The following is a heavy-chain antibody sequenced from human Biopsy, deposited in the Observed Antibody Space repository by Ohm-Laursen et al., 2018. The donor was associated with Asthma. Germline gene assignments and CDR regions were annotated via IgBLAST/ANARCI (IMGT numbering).Heavy chain of an antibody. CDR1: GFTFHNYV. J-gene: IGHJ4*02. V-gene: IGHV3-30-3*01. Sequence: SLRLSCSASGFTFHNYVMHWVRQAPGKGLEWAAGIFFDGSNKYYADSVKGRFTISRDNSKDTLYLQVNSLRGDDTAVYYCARGKTWGRSYYFDYWGQGTLVTVSP. CDR2: IFFDGSNK. CDR3: ARGKTWGRSYYFDY. D-gene: IGHD6-6*01.